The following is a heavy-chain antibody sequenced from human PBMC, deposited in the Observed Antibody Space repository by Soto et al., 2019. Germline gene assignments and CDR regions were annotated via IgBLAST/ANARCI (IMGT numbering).Heavy chain of an antibody. J-gene: IGHJ4*02. V-gene: IGHV4-34*01. CDR3: AREYRSSSGGGRNFDY. CDR1: GGSFSGYY. D-gene: IGHD6-6*01. CDR2: INHSGST. Sequence: SETLSLTCAVYGGSFSGYYWSWIRQPPGKGLEWIGEINHSGSTNYNPSLKSRVTISVDTSKNQFSLKLSSVTAADTAVYYCAREYRSSSGGGRNFDYWGQGTVVTVPS.